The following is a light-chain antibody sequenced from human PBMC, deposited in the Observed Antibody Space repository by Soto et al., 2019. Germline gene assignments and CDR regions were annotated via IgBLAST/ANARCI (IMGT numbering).Light chain of an antibody. Sequence: QSVLTQPASVSGSPGQSITISCTGTSSDVGAYTSVSWYQQHPGKAPKLMIYEVSNRPSGVSNRFSGSKSANTASLTISGLQADDDAHYYCTSYTSDNRNYVFGTGTKVTVL. CDR1: SSDVGAYTS. CDR2: EVS. J-gene: IGLJ1*01. CDR3: TSYTSDNRNYV. V-gene: IGLV2-14*01.